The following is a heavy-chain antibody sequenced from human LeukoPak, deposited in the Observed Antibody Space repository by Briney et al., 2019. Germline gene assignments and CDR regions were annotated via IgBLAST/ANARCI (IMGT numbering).Heavy chain of an antibody. CDR3: ARMDYGDFALY. V-gene: IGHV4-59*12. Sequence: PSETLSLTCTVSGGSISSYYWSWIRQPPGKGLEWIGYIYHSGSTYYNPSLKSRVTISVDRSKNQFSLKLSSVTAADTAVYYCARMDYGDFALYWGQGTLVTVSS. J-gene: IGHJ4*02. CDR2: IYHSGST. CDR1: GGSISSYY. D-gene: IGHD4-17*01.